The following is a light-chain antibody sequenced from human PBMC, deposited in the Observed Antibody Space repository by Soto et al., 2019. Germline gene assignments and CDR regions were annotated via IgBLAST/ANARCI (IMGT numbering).Light chain of an antibody. CDR1: QIVLYSSNNKNY. CDR2: WAS. V-gene: IGKV4-1*01. Sequence: DIVMTQSPDALSVSVCERATVNCKSSQIVLYSSNNKNYLAWYQQKPGQPPKLLIYWASTRESGVPDRFSGSGSGTDFTLTISSLQAEDVAVYYCQQYYSTPRTFGQGTKVDIK. CDR3: QQYYSTPRT. J-gene: IGKJ1*01.